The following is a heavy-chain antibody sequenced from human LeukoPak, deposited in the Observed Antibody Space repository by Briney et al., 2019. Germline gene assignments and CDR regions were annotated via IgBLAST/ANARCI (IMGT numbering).Heavy chain of an antibody. D-gene: IGHD2-8*01. CDR2: ISGSGSST. CDR1: GFTFNRFA. CDR3: APLPSMSIYYNMDV. J-gene: IGHJ6*03. V-gene: IGHV3-23*01. Sequence: GGSLRLSCVASGFTFNRFAMNWVRQAPGKGLEWVSGISGSGSSTYYAESVKGRSTISRDNSKNTLFLQMDSLRAEDTAVYYCAPLPSMSIYYNMDVWGKGTMVTVSS.